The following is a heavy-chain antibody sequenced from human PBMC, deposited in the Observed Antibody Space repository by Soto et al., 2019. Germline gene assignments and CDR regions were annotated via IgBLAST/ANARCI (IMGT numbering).Heavy chain of an antibody. CDR2: ISSSGSTI. V-gene: IGHV3-11*01. J-gene: IGHJ6*02. CDR3: ARDVSDYYYYGMDV. Sequence: GGSLRLSCAASGFTFSDYYMSWIRQAPGKGLEWVSYISSSGSTIYYADSVKGRFTISRDNAKNSLYLQMNSLRAEDTAVYYCARDVSDYYYYGMDVWGQGTTVTVSS. CDR1: GFTFSDYY.